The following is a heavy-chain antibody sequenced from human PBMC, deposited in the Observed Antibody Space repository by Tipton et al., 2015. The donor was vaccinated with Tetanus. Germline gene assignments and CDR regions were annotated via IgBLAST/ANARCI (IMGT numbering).Heavy chain of an antibody. Sequence: SLRLSCAASGFTFSEFWMNWVRHAPGKGLEWVAKINQDGRQKVYVDSVKGRFTISRDNAKNSLYLQMNSLRAEDTAVYYCARDKSGPSFYWGQGTLVTVSSGMDVWGQGTTVTVSS. J-gene: IGHJ6*02. V-gene: IGHV3-7*01. CDR2: INQDGRQK. D-gene: IGHD2-15*01. CDR1: GFTFSEFW. CDR3: ARDKSGPSFYWGQGTLVTVSSGMDV.